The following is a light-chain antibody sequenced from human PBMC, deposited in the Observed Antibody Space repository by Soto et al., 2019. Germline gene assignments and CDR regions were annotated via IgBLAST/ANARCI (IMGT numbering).Light chain of an antibody. J-gene: IGKJ1*01. V-gene: IGKV1-5*03. CDR1: QTISSW. CDR2: KAS. Sequence: DIQITQSPSTLSGSVGDRVTITCRASQTISSWLAWYQQKPGKAPKLLIYKASTLKSGVPSRFSDSGSGTEFTHTISSLQPDDFATYYCQRYNSYSEAFGQGTKVDIK. CDR3: QRYNSYSEA.